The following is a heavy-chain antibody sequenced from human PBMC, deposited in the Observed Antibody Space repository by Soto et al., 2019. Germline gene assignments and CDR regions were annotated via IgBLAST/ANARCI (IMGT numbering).Heavy chain of an antibody. J-gene: IGHJ6*02. V-gene: IGHV3-33*01. CDR2: IWYDGSNK. D-gene: IGHD6-13*01. CDR3: ARGGAIAAAGPTFMGV. CDR1: GFTFSSYG. Sequence: PGGSLRLSCAASGFTFSSYGMHWVRQAPGKGLEWVAVIWYDGSNKYYADSVKGRFTISRDNSKNTLYLQMNSLRAEDTAVYYCARGGAIAAAGPTFMGVWGQGTTVTVSS.